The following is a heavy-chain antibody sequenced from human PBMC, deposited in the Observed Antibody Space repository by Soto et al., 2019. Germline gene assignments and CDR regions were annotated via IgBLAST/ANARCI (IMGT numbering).Heavy chain of an antibody. CDR2: IYNSGST. V-gene: IGHV4-59*08. Sequence: PSETLSLTCTVSGDSISHNYWSWLRHPPGKGLEWIAYIYNSGSTKYNPSLMSRLTISEDTSKNQFSLKVRSVTAADTAVYYCARHACSGGSCYFDYWGQGTLVT. CDR1: GDSISHNY. D-gene: IGHD2-15*01. J-gene: IGHJ4*02. CDR3: ARHACSGGSCYFDY.